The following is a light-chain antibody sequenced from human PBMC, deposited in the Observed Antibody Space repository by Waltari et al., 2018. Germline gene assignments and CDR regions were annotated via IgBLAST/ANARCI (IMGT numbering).Light chain of an antibody. V-gene: IGKV3-11*01. Sequence: EIVLTQSPATLSLSPGDRATLSCRASQNVNIYLAWSQQKPGQGPRLLIYDATDRAAGVPARFSGSGSGTEFTLTISSLEPEDFAVYHCQQRNHWITFGQGTRLEI. CDR2: DAT. CDR3: QQRNHWIT. CDR1: QNVNIY. J-gene: IGKJ5*01.